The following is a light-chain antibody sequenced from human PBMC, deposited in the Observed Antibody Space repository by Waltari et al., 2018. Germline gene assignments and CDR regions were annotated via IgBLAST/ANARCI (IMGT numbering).Light chain of an antibody. CDR3: CSYVGSSTWV. J-gene: IGLJ3*02. CDR1: SSDVGTYNL. Sequence: QSALTQPASVSVSPGQSITISCTGTSSDVGTYNLDPWYQHHPDKDPKLMIYEVSQRPSGISNRFSGYKSGNTASLTISGLQAEDEADYYCCSYVGSSTWVFGGGTKLTVL. CDR2: EVS. V-gene: IGLV2-23*02.